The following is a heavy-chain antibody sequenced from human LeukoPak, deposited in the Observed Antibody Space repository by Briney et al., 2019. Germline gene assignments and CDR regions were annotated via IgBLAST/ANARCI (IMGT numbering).Heavy chain of an antibody. CDR1: GYTFTSYG. Sequence: ASVKVSCKASGYTFTSYGISWMRQAPGQGLEWMGWISAYNGNTNYAQKLQGRVTMTTDTSTSTAYMELRSLRSDDTAVYYCARAAKSYYYDSSGYDYWGQGTLVTVSS. D-gene: IGHD3-22*01. J-gene: IGHJ4*02. V-gene: IGHV1-18*01. CDR3: ARAAKSYYYDSSGYDY. CDR2: ISAYNGNT.